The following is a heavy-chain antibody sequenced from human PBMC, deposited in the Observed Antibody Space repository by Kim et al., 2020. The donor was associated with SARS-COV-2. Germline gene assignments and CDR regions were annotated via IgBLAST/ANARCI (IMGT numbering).Heavy chain of an antibody. Sequence: GGSLRLSCAASGFTFSSYGMHWVRQAPGKGLEWVAVIWYDGSNKYYADSVKSRFTISRDNSKNTLYLQMNSLRAEDTAVYYCATNTAMDIDVDYWGQGTLVTVSS. V-gene: IGHV3-33*01. CDR2: IWYDGSNK. D-gene: IGHD5-18*01. CDR3: ATNTAMDIDVDY. CDR1: GFTFSSYG. J-gene: IGHJ4*02.